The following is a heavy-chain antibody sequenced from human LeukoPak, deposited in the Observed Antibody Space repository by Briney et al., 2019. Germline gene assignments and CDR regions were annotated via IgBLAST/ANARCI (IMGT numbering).Heavy chain of an antibody. J-gene: IGHJ4*02. CDR2: INYRGST. CDR3: ARGAAGYSYG. D-gene: IGHD5-18*01. CDR1: GGSISSYY. V-gene: IGHV4-59*01. Sequence: PSETLSLTCTVSGGSISSYYWSWIRQPPGKGLEWIGSINYRGSTNYNPSLESAVTISVDTSKNQFSLKLSSVTAADTAVYYCARGAAGYSYGWGQGTLVTVSS.